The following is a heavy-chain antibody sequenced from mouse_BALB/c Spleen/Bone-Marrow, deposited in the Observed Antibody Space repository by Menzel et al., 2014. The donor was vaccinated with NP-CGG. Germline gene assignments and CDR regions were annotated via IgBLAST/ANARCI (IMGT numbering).Heavy chain of an antibody. Sequence: EVQGVESGGGVVQPGGSRKLSCAASGFNFSDYGMAWVRLAPGKGPERVAFISNLAYSIYYADTVTGRFTISRENAKNTLYLEMSSLRFEDTAMYYCTRDRGYDGGYYFDYWGQGTTLTVSS. J-gene: IGHJ2*01. V-gene: IGHV5-15*02. CDR3: TRDRGYDGGYYFDY. D-gene: IGHD2-2*01. CDR2: ISNLAYSI. CDR1: GFNFSDYG.